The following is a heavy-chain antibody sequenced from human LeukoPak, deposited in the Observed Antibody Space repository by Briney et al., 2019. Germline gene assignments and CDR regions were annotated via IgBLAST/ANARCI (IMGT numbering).Heavy chain of an antibody. D-gene: IGHD2-2*02. CDR1: GGSFSGYY. CDR2: INHSGST. Sequence: SETLSLICAVYGGSFSGYYWSWIRQPPGKGLEWIGEINHSGSTNYNPSLKSRVTISVDTSKSQFSLKLSSVTAADTAVYYCARGGGEGCSSTSCYKPYYYYYGMDVWGQGTTVTVSS. CDR3: ARGGGEGCSSTSCYKPYYYYYGMDV. J-gene: IGHJ6*02. V-gene: IGHV4-34*01.